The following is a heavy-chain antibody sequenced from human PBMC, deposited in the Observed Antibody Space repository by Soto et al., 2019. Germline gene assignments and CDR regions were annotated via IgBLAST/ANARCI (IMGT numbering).Heavy chain of an antibody. D-gene: IGHD6-13*01. J-gene: IGHJ4*02. CDR1: GYTFTSYY. V-gene: IGHV1-46*01. CDR2: INPSGGST. CDR3: ARGAAAGKFGY. Sequence: ASVKVSCKASGYTFTSYYMHWVRQAPEQGLEWMGIINPSGGSTSYAQKFQGRVTMTRDTPTSTVYMELSSLRSEDTAVYYCARGAAAGKFGYWGQGTLVTVSS.